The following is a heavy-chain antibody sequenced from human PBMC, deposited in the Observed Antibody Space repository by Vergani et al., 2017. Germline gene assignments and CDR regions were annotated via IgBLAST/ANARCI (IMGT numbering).Heavy chain of an antibody. J-gene: IGHJ5*02. V-gene: IGHV5-51*01. CDR1: GYSFTSYW. Sequence: EVQLVQSGAEVKKPGESLKISCKGSGYSFTSYWIGWVRQMPGKGLEWMGIIYPGDSDTRYSPSFQGQVTISADKSISTAYLQWSSLKASDTAMYYCARHPNYYGSGSKSNWFDPWGQGTLVTVSS. CDR2: IYPGDSDT. D-gene: IGHD3-10*01. CDR3: ARHPNYYGSGSKSNWFDP.